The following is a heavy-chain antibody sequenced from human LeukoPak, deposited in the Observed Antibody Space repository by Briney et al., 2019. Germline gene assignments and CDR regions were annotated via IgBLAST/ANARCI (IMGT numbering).Heavy chain of an antibody. CDR1: EYIFTSCW. CDR2: IYPGDSQI. D-gene: IGHD2-8*02. CDR3: ARRTCNTNSVACYRIDF. J-gene: IGHJ4*02. V-gene: IGHV5-51*01. Sequence: GEALKISCNASEYIFTSCWIGCVRQMPGKGLEWVGIIYPGDSQIKYSPSFQGQVTISADRSISTSYLPWSSLKASGGAMYYSARRTCNTNSVACYRIDFWGQGTLVTVYS.